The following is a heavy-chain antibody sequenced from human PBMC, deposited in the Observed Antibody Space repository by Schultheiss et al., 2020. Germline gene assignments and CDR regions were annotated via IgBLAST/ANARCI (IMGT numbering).Heavy chain of an antibody. CDR3: AAWSRILPTDY. D-gene: IGHD2/OR15-2a*01. Sequence: GGSLRLSCAASGFTFSDYYMSWIRQAPGKGLEWVAVISYDGSNTFHADSVKGRFTISRDNSKNILYLQMNSLRPDDTAVYYCAAWSRILPTDYWGQGTL. CDR1: GFTFSDYY. V-gene: IGHV3-30*03. J-gene: IGHJ4*02. CDR2: ISYDGSNT.